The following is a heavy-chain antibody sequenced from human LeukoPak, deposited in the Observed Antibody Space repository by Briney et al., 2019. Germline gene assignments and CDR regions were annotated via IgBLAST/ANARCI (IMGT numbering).Heavy chain of an antibody. J-gene: IGHJ4*02. CDR2: ISGSGGTT. D-gene: IGHD3-22*01. Sequence: GGSLRLSCAASGFPFSTYAMSWVRQAPGKGLEWVSGISGSGGTTYFADSVKGRFTISRDNPKNTVYLQMDTLRAEDTAVYYCARGVYYYDSSANYYTYHFDYWGQGTLVTVSS. CDR3: ARGVYYYDSSANYYTYHFDY. CDR1: GFPFSTYA. V-gene: IGHV3-23*01.